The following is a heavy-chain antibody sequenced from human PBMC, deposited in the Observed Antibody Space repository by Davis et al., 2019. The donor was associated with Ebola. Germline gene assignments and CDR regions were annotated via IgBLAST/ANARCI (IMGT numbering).Heavy chain of an antibody. CDR3: ARDHSGYNYFYYGMDV. CDR1: AYTFTSYG. J-gene: IGHJ6*04. V-gene: IGHV1-18*01. CDR2: ISGYNGNT. Sequence: ASVKVSCKASAYTFTSYGISWVRQAPGQGLEWMGWISGYNGNTNYAHKLQDRVTMTTDTSTSTAYMELKSLRPDDTAIYYCARDHSGYNYFYYGMDVWGRGTTVTVSS. D-gene: IGHD5-24*01.